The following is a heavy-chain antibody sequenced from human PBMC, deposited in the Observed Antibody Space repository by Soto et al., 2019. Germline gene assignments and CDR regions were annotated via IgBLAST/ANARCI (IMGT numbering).Heavy chain of an antibody. CDR2: IYHSGST. Sequence: SETLSLTCTVSGDSISSYYWSWIRQPPGKGLEWIGYIYHSGSTYYNPSLKSRVTISVDRSKNQFSLKLSSVTAADTAVYYCARARGQWLVLGYNWFDPWGQGTLVTVSS. CDR1: GDSISSYY. J-gene: IGHJ5*02. V-gene: IGHV4-59*12. D-gene: IGHD6-19*01. CDR3: ARARGQWLVLGYNWFDP.